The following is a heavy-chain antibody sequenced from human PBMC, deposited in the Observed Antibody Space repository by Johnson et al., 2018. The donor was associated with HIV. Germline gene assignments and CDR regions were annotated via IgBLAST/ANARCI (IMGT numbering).Heavy chain of an antibody. D-gene: IGHD3-10*01. V-gene: IGHV3-72*01. CDR2: IRNKPSSYST. CDR1: GFSFSDHF. Sequence: VQLVESGGGVVHPGGSLRLSCVGSGFSFSDHFMDWVRQAPGKGLEWVGRIRNKPSSYSTEYAASVKGRFTVSRDDSKNSVYLQMSSLKTEDTAVYYCTRDRDGVGVSWGQGTMVTVSS. J-gene: IGHJ3*01. CDR3: TRDRDGVGVS.